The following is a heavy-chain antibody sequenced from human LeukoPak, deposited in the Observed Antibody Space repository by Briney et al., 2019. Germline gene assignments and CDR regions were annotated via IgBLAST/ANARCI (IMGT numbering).Heavy chain of an antibody. CDR1: GYTFTSYA. CDR3: ARDFSYGQSGVIDY. CDR2: ISYDGSNK. J-gene: IGHJ4*02. D-gene: IGHD5-18*01. Sequence: SCKASGYTFTSYAMHWVRQAPGKGLEWVAVISYDGSNKYYADSVKGRFTISRDNSKNTLYLQMNSLRAEDTAVYYCARDFSYGQSGVIDYWGQGTLVTVSS. V-gene: IGHV3-30*04.